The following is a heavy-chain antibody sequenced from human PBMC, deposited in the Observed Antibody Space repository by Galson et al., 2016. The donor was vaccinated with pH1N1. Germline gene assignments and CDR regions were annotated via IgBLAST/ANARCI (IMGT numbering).Heavy chain of an antibody. D-gene: IGHD3-9*01. V-gene: IGHV3-7*01. CDR3: ARRYVDY. CDR1: GSSLSSFW. CDR2: INEDGSKI. Sequence: SLRLSCAASGSSLSSFWMTWVRQAPEKGLEWVANINEDGSKIYYVDSVKGRFTISRDNAKNSPYLQMNSLRAEDTAVYFCARRYVDYWGQGALVTVSS. J-gene: IGHJ4*02.